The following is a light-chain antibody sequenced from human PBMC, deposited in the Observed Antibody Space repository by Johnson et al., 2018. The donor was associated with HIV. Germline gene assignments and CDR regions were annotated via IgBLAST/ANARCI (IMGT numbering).Light chain of an antibody. V-gene: IGLV1-51*01. CDR2: DND. CDR3: VTWDSSLSTPNYV. J-gene: IGLJ1*01. CDR1: SSNIGNNY. Sequence: QSILTQPPSVSAAPWQKVTISCSGTSSNIGNNYVSWYQHLPGTAPKVLIYDNDKRPSGIPDRFSGSKSGTSATLGISGLQTGDEADYYCVTWDSSLSTPNYVFGAGTKVTVL.